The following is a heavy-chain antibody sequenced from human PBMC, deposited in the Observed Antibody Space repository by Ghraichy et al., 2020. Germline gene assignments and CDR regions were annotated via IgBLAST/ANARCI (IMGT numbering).Heavy chain of an antibody. CDR3: TTLYQVRPC. Sequence: ASVKVSCKASGYTFSGYYIHWVRQAPGHGLEWMGKIYPNSGDTNYAQKFQGRATMTRDTSITTAYMELNSLTSDDTAVYYCTTLYQVRPCWGQGTLVTVSS. V-gene: IGHV1-2*02. D-gene: IGHD2-2*01. CDR2: IYPNSGDT. J-gene: IGHJ4*02. CDR1: GYTFSGYY.